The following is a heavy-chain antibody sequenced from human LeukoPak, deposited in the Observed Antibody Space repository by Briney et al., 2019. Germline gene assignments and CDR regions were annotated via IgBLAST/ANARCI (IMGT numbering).Heavy chain of an antibody. V-gene: IGHV3-30*04. CDR2: ISKDGRKN. Sequence: GRSLRLSCEASGFSFSTSGVHWVRQAPGKGLEWMAVISKDGRKNHYADSVKGRFTIARDNSKSTLFLQMNSLRPEDTAIYYCARDLLNYGSAYYDVGIFDSWGQGTLVTVSS. CDR3: ARDLLNYGSAYYDVGIFDS. J-gene: IGHJ4*02. CDR1: GFSFSTSG. D-gene: IGHD3-10*01.